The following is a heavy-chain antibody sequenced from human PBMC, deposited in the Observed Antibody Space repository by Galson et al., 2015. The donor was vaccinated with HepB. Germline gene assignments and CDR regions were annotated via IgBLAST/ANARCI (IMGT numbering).Heavy chain of an antibody. D-gene: IGHD2-2*01. J-gene: IGHJ6*03. CDR3: ARGWADIVVVPAASYYMDV. V-gene: IGHV3-7*03. Sequence: SLRLSCAASGFTFSSYWMSWVRQAPGKGLEWVANIKQDGSEKYYVDSVKGRFTISRDNAKNSLYLQMNSLRAEDTAVYYCARGWADIVVVPAASYYMDVWGKGTTVTVSS. CDR2: IKQDGSEK. CDR1: GFTFSSYW.